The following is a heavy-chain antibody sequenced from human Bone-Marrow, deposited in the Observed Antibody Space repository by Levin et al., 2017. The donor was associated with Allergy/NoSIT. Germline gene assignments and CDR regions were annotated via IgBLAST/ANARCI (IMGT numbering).Heavy chain of an antibody. Sequence: QAGGSLRLSCEVSGFTVSSNYMTWVRQAPGKGLEWVSVIYSGGSTYYADSVKGRFTISRDNSKNTLYLQMNSLRAEDTAVYYCARARDCSGGSCDSGFDYWGQGTLVTVSS. V-gene: IGHV3-66*02. J-gene: IGHJ4*02. D-gene: IGHD2-15*01. CDR2: IYSGGST. CDR1: GFTVSSNY. CDR3: ARARDCSGGSCDSGFDY.